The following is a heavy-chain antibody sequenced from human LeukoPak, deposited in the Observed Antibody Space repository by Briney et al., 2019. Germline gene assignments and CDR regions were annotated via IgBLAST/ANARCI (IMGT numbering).Heavy chain of an antibody. CDR3: AREGSIATPGPNDY. J-gene: IGHJ4*02. D-gene: IGHD6-13*01. CDR1: GFTFSSYW. CDR2: IKQDGSEK. V-gene: IGHV3-7*03. Sequence: PGGSLRLSCAASGFTFSSYWMSWVRQAPGKGLEWVANIKQDGSEKYYVDSVKGRFTISRDNAKNSLYLQMNSLRAEDTAVYYCAREGSIATPGPNDYWGQGTLVTVSS.